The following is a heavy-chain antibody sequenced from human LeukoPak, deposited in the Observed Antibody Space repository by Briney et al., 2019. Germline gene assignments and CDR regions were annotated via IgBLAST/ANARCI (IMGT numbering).Heavy chain of an antibody. CDR2: ISSSSSYI. V-gene: IGHV3-21*01. CDR3: ARGAAAGPDY. CDR1: GFSFSSYT. J-gene: IGHJ4*02. D-gene: IGHD6-25*01. Sequence: GGSLRLSCAASGFSFSSYTMNWVRQAPGKGLEWVSIISSSSSYIYYADSVKGRFTISRDNSKDTLYLQMNSLRAEDTAIYYCARGAAAGPDYWGQGTLVTVSS.